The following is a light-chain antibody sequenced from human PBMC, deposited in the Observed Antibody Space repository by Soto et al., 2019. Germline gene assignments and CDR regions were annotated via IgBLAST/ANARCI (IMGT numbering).Light chain of an antibody. CDR2: AAS. J-gene: IGKJ4*01. Sequence: DIQMTQSPSSLSASVGDRVTITCRASQSISSYLHWYQQKPGKAPKLLIYAASSLQSGVPSRFRGSGSWTDFTLTISSLQPEDFATYYCQRSFSTPLTFGGGTKVKIK. CDR3: QRSFSTPLT. CDR1: QSISSY. V-gene: IGKV1-39*01.